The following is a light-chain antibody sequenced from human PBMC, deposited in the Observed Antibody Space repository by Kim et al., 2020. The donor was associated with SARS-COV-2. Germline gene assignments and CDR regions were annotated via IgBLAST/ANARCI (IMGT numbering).Light chain of an antibody. J-gene: IGLJ2*01. CDR1: SSNIGDKY. Sequence: GQKVTISCSGSSSNIGDKYVSWYQQFPGTVPKPLIYDNNKRPSGIPDRFSGSKSGTSATLGITGLQTGDEADFYCGTWDNGLSAVVFGGGTQLTVL. CDR3: GTWDNGLSAVV. CDR2: DNN. V-gene: IGLV1-51*01.